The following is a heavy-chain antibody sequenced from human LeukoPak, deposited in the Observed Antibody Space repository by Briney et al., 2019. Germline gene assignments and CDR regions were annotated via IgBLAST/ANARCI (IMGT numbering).Heavy chain of an antibody. CDR2: MNPNSGNT. J-gene: IGHJ5*02. V-gene: IGHV1-8*01. CDR3: ARDRYMVRGVTIGTHWFDP. Sequence: ASVKVSCKASGYTFTSYDINWVRQAPGQGLEWMGWMNPNSGNTGYAQKFQGRVTMTRDTSISTAYMELSSLRSEDTAVYYCARDRYMVRGVTIGTHWFDPWGQGTLVTVSS. D-gene: IGHD3-10*01. CDR1: GYTFTSYD.